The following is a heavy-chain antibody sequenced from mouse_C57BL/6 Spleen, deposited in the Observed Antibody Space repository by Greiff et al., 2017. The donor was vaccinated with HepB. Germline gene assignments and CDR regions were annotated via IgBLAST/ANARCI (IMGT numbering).Heavy chain of an antibody. CDR1: GFTFSDYG. CDR2: ISSGSSTN. V-gene: IGHV5-17*01. Sequence: EVQGVESGGGLVKPGGSLKLSCAASGFTFSDYGMHWVRQAPEKGLEWVAYISSGSSTNYYADTVKGRFTISRDNAKNTLFLQMTSLRSEDTAMYYCARRGTGFLYYYAMDYWGQGTSVTVSS. D-gene: IGHD4-1*01. CDR3: ARRGTGFLYYYAMDY. J-gene: IGHJ4*01.